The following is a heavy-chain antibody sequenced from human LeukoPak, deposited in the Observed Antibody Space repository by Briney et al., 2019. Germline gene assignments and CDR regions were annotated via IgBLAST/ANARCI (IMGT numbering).Heavy chain of an antibody. CDR3: ARARGYSGYNPIDY. CDR1: GYTFTSYF. V-gene: IGHV1-46*01. D-gene: IGHD5-12*01. CDR2: INPNDGST. Sequence: ASVKVSCKASGYTFTSYFTHWVRQAPGQGLEWMGTINPNDGSTNYAQNFQGRVTMTRDTSTNTLYMELSGLRSEDTALYFCARARGYSGYNPIDYWGQGTLITVSS. J-gene: IGHJ4*02.